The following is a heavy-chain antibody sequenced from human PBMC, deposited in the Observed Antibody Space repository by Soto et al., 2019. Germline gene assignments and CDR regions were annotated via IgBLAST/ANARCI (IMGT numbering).Heavy chain of an antibody. V-gene: IGHV1-2*04. CDR1: GYTFTGYY. Sequence: ASVQVAYKASGYTFTGYYIQWVRQAPGQGLEWMGWINPNSGGTNYAQKFQGWVTMTRDTSISTAYMELSRLRSDDTAVYYCAREGYSGYEKGAYGMEVWGQGTTVTVSS. D-gene: IGHD5-12*01. J-gene: IGHJ6*02. CDR3: AREGYSGYEKGAYGMEV. CDR2: INPNSGGT.